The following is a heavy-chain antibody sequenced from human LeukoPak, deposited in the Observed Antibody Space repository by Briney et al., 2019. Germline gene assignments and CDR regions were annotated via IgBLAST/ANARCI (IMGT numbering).Heavy chain of an antibody. CDR1: GFTFSSYD. CDR2: ISYDGSNK. CDR3: ASGDSGSFDY. Sequence: QPGGSLRLSCAASGFTFSSYDMHWVRQAPGKGLEWVAVISYDGSNKYYADSVKGRFTISRDNSKNTLYLQMNSLRAEDTAVYYCASGDSGSFDYWGQGTLVTVSS. J-gene: IGHJ4*02. V-gene: IGHV3-30-3*01. D-gene: IGHD1-26*01.